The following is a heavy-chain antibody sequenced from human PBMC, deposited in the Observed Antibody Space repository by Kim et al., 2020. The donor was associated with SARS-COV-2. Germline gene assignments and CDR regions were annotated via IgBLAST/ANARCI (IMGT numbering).Heavy chain of an antibody. V-gene: IGHV1-3*03. J-gene: IGHJ4*02. CDR1: GYTFSTYA. Sequence: ASVKVSCKASGYTFSTYAIHLMRQAPGPRLEWMGWINADNGKTEYSQEFQGRVTITRDTSASTDYMELSSLRSEDTAVYFCVRGECGGCYGIDYWGQGTLVTLSS. D-gene: IGHD2-15*01. CDR2: INADNGKT. CDR3: VRGECGGCYGIDY.